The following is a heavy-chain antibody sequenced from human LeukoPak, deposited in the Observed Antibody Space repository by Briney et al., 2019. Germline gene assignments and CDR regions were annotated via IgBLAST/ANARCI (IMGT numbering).Heavy chain of an antibody. CDR1: GFILSDDN. D-gene: IGHD2-8*01. Sequence: PGGSLRLSCAASGFILSDDNMSWIRQAPGEGLEWVSYITNIGGTVYYADSVKGRFTISRDNAKNSLSLQMNSLRAEDTAVYYCAKRGTYGSHAFDIWGRGTTVSVSS. CDR2: ITNIGGTV. V-gene: IGHV3-11*01. J-gene: IGHJ3*02. CDR3: AKRGTYGSHAFDI.